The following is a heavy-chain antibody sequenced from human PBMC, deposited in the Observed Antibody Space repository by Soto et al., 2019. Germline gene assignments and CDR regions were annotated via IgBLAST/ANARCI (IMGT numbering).Heavy chain of an antibody. J-gene: IGHJ6*03. CDR2: IYYSGST. CDR3: ARESGWEANYHYYMAV. V-gene: IGHV4-59*01. Sequence: PSETLSLTCTVSGGSISSYYWSWIRQPPGKGLEWIGYIYYSGSTNYNPSLKSRVTISVDTSKNQFSLRLSSVTAADTAVYYCARESGWEANYHYYMAVWGKGTTVTVSS. CDR1: GGSISSYY. D-gene: IGHD1-26*01.